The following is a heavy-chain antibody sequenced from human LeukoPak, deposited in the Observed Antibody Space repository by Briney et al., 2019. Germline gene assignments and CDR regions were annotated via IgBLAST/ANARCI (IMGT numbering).Heavy chain of an antibody. D-gene: IGHD3-22*01. CDR3: AKELNYDSTSDAFDI. Sequence: GRSLRLSCAASGFTFDDYAMHWVRQAPGKGLEWVSGISWNSGSIGYADSVKGRFTISRDNAKNSLYLQMNSLRAEDTALYYCAKELNYDSTSDAFDIWGQGTMVTVSS. J-gene: IGHJ3*02. CDR2: ISWNSGSI. CDR1: GFTFDDYA. V-gene: IGHV3-9*01.